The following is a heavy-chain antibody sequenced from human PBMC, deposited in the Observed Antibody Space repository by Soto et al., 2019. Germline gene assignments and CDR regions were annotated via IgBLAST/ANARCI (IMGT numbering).Heavy chain of an antibody. D-gene: IGHD3-22*01. Sequence: SVKVSCKASGGTFSIYAISCVRQAPGQGLEWMGGIIPIFGTANYAQKFQGRVTITADESTSTAYMELSSLRSEDTAVYYCARGYYYDSSGYSTHFDYWGQGTLVTVSS. CDR1: GGTFSIYA. V-gene: IGHV1-69*13. CDR2: IIPIFGTA. J-gene: IGHJ4*02. CDR3: ARGYYYDSSGYSTHFDY.